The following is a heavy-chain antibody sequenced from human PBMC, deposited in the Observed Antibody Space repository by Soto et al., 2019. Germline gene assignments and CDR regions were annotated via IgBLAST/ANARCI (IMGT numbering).Heavy chain of an antibody. CDR2: ISSTDSTI. V-gene: IGHV3-48*03. J-gene: IGHJ4*02. CDR3: APGGATGGDY. CDR1: GFPFSRFE. Sequence: EVQLVESGGGLVQPGGSLRLSCAASGFPFSRFEMNWVRQPPGKGLEWISYISSTDSTIYYADSVKGRFTISRDNAKNSLFLQMNSLRAEDTAVYYCAPGGATGGDYWGQGTLVTVSS. D-gene: IGHD2-8*02.